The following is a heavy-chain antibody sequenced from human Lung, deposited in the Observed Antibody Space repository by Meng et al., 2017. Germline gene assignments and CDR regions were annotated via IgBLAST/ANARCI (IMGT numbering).Heavy chain of an antibody. D-gene: IGHD6-13*01. J-gene: IGHJ4*02. CDR3: ARDEDISAAGKLFGDY. CDR2: INPKSGDT. CDR1: AYTFPDYW. Sequence: QGLLVQSGAEVKKPAALVQVPCQASAYTFPDYWLHWVRRAPGQGLEWMGRINPKSGDTHYAQRFQGRVTMTGDTSISTAYMELSGLRSDDTAMYYCARDEDISAAGKLFGDYWGQGTLVTVSS. V-gene: IGHV1-2*06.